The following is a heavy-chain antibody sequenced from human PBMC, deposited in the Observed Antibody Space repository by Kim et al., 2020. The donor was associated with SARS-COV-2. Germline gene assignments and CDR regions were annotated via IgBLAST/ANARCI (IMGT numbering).Heavy chain of an antibody. J-gene: IGHJ1*01. D-gene: IGHD6-19*01. V-gene: IGHV3-23*01. CDR3: ARGEAGLSRVYFQH. Sequence: ADSVNGRFTISRDNSKNTVDVEMNSLRAEDTAVYYCARGEAGLSRVYFQHWGQGTLVTVSS.